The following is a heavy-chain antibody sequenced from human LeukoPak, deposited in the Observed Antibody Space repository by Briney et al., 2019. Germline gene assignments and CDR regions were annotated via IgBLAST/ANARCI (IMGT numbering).Heavy chain of an antibody. CDR1: GDSVSSGSSA. Sequence: SQTLSLTCAISGDSVSSGSSAWNWIRPSPSRGLEWLGRTFYRSRWNYEYAVSVKSRMTINPDTSKNQFSLQLNSVTPEDTAVYFCARGFLKTGFDYWGQGALVTVSS. D-gene: IGHD1-1*01. CDR2: TFYRSRWNY. J-gene: IGHJ4*02. V-gene: IGHV6-1*01. CDR3: ARGFLKTGFDY.